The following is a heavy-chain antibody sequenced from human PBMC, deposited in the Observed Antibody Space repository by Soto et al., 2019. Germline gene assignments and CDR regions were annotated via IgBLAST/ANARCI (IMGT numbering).Heavy chain of an antibody. Sequence: QVQLVESGGDVVQPGTSLRLSCAGSGFTFTNYGLHWVRQAPGKGLEWVAAISYDGSNEYYADSVKGRFTISRDYSKKMLYLQMVSLRPEDTAVYYCAKDGAPRYCTRSSCHPAGAYWGQGTLVTVSS. J-gene: IGHJ4*02. CDR2: ISYDGSNE. V-gene: IGHV3-30*18. CDR3: AKDGAPRYCTRSSCHPAGAY. D-gene: IGHD2-2*01. CDR1: GFTFTNYG.